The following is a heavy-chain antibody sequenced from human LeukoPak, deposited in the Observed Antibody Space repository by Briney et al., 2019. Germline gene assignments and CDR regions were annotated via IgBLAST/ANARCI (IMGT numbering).Heavy chain of an antibody. CDR2: IYYSGST. V-gene: IGHV4-59*01. CDR1: GGSISTYY. Sequence: LETLSLTCTVSGGSISTYYWSWIRQPPGKGLEWIGYIYYSGSTNYNPSLKSRVTISVDTSKNQFSLKLSSVTAADTAVYYCAAETILDYGEMSYFDYWGQGTLVTVSS. J-gene: IGHJ4*02. D-gene: IGHD4-17*01. CDR3: AAETILDYGEMSYFDY.